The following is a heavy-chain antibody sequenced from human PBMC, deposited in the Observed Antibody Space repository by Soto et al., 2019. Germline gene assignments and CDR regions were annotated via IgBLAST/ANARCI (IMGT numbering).Heavy chain of an antibody. D-gene: IGHD5-18*01. CDR2: ISGSGST. CDR1: GGSISSGTYY. V-gene: IGHV4-31*03. J-gene: IGHJ4*02. CDR3: ARDQGYTYGYSFDF. Sequence: QVQLQESGPGLVKPSQALALTCTVSGGSISSGTYYWSWIRQHPGKGLEWIGYISGSGSTYYSPSLKSRVLMSVDTSENQFSLRLTSVTAADTAVYYCARDQGYTYGYSFDFWGQGALVTVSS.